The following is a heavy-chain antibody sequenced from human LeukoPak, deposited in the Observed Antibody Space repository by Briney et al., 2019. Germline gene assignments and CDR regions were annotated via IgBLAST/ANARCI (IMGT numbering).Heavy chain of an antibody. CDR2: INPNSGGT. Sequence: ASVKVSCKASGYTFTGYYMHWVRQAPAQGLEWMGRINPNSGGTNYAQKFQGRVTMTRNTSISTAYMELSSLRSEDTAVYYCARGGVDDSSGYSVDYWGQGTLVTVSS. D-gene: IGHD3-22*01. CDR1: GYTFTGYY. V-gene: IGHV1-2*06. J-gene: IGHJ4*02. CDR3: ARGGVDDSSGYSVDY.